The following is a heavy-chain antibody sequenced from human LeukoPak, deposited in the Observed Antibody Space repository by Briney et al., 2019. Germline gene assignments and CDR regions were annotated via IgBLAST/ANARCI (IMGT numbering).Heavy chain of an antibody. J-gene: IGHJ4*02. CDR3: ARYTANTAGYSFYF. CDR1: GYSISRGYY. CDR2: IQQSGVN. Sequence: SETLSLPCTVSGYSISRGYYWSWIRQPPGKGLDWIESIQQSGVNYYSPPHKSRVTMSVDTSKNQFSLKLGSETAAGTAVYYCARYTANTAGYSFYFWGQGALVTVSS. D-gene: IGHD3-22*01. V-gene: IGHV4-38-2*02.